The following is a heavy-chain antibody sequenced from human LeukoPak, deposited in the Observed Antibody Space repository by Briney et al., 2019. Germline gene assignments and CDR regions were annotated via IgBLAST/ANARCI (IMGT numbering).Heavy chain of an antibody. CDR2: IYYSGST. CDR1: GGSISSYY. CDR3: ARLPQGPVDWFDP. V-gene: IGHV4-39*01. Sequence: PSETLSLTCTVSGGSISSYYWGWIRQPPGKGLEWIGSIYYSGSTYYNPSLKSRVTISVDTSKNQFSLKLSSVTAADTAVYYCARLPQGPVDWFDPWGQGTLVTVSS. J-gene: IGHJ5*02.